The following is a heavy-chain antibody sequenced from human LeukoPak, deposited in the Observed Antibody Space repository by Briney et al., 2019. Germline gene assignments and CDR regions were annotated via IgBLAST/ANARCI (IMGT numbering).Heavy chain of an antibody. D-gene: IGHD6-19*01. CDR1: GGSISSSSYY. V-gene: IGHV4-39*01. CDR3: ARGGYSSGWYDPAYYYYGMDV. Sequence: PSETLSLTCTVSGGSISSSSYYWGWIRQPPGTGLEWIGSIYYSGNTYYNPSLKSRVTISVDTSKNQFSLKLSSVTAADTAVYYCARGGYSSGWYDPAYYYYGMDVWGQGTTVTVSS. CDR2: IYYSGNT. J-gene: IGHJ6*02.